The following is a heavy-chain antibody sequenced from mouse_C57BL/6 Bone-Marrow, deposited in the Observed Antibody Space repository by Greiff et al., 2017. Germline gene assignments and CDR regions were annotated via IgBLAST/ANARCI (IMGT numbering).Heavy chain of an antibody. CDR3: TTVVATSRWYFDV. V-gene: IGHV14-4*01. D-gene: IGHD1-1*01. Sequence: VQLKESGAELVRPGASVTLSCTASGFNIKDDYMHWVKQRPEQGLEWIGWIDPENGDTEYASKFQGKATITADTSSNTTYLQLSSLTSEDTAVYYCTTVVATSRWYFDVWGTGTTVTVSA. J-gene: IGHJ1*03. CDR1: GFNIKDDY. CDR2: IDPENGDT.